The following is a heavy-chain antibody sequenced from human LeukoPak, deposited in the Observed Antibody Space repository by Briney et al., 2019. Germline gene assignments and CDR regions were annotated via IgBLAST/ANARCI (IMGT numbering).Heavy chain of an antibody. Sequence: SETLSLTCTVSGGSISSSTCYWGWIRQPPGKGLEWIGSIYYSGSTYYNPSLKSRVSISVDTSKNQFSLKLSSVTAADTAVYYCARQHPIYDSSGYDDYWGQGTLVTVSS. CDR2: IYYSGST. CDR3: ARQHPIYDSSGYDDY. V-gene: IGHV4-39*01. D-gene: IGHD3-22*01. J-gene: IGHJ4*02. CDR1: GGSISSSTCY.